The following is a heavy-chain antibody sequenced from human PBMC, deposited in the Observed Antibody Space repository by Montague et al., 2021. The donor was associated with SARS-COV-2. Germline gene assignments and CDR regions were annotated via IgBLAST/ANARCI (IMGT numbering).Heavy chain of an antibody. V-gene: IGHV6-1*01. CDR2: TYFRTQRFH. CDR3: VRSQYSNTWFFDY. CDR1: GDSVSNNRAA. J-gene: IGHJ4*02. D-gene: IGHD6-6*01. Sequence: CAISGDSVSNNRAAWNWIRQSPSGGLQWLGRTYFRTQRFHHYAPSVEGRITVNADASKNNFSLQLTSVTPEDSAKYFCVRSQYSNTWFFDYWGQGAQVTVSS.